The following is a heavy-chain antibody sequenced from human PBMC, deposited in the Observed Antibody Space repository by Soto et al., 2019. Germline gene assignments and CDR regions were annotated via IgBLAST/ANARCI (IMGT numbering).Heavy chain of an antibody. D-gene: IGHD3-3*01. Sequence: EVQLVESGGGLVQPGGSLRLSCAASGFTFSSYSMNWVRQAPGKGLEWVSYISSSSSTIYYADSVKGRFTISRDNAKNSLYLQMNSLRAEDTAEYYCAREYYDFWSGYSNDAFDIWGQGTMVTVSS. V-gene: IGHV3-48*01. CDR3: AREYYDFWSGYSNDAFDI. J-gene: IGHJ3*02. CDR1: GFTFSSYS. CDR2: ISSSSSTI.